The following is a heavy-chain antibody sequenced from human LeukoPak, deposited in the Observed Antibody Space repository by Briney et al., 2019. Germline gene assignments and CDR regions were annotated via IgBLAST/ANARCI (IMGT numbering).Heavy chain of an antibody. CDR1: GFTFDDYA. CDR3: ARGQIFGVVIIHDAFDI. V-gene: IGHV3-9*03. CDR2: ISWNSGSI. Sequence: GGSLRLSCAASGFTFDDYAMHWVRQAPGKGLEWVSGISWNSGSIGYADSVKGRFTISRDNAKNSLYLQMNSLRAEDMALYYCARGQIFGVVIIHDAFDIWGERTMVTVSS. J-gene: IGHJ3*02. D-gene: IGHD3-3*01.